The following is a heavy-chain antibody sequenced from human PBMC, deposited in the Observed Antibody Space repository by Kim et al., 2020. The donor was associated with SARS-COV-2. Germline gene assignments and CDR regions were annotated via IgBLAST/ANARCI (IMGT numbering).Heavy chain of an antibody. CDR1: GFTFDDYA. V-gene: IGHV3-43*02. D-gene: IGHD2-15*01. Sequence: GGSLRLSCAASGFTFDDYAMHWVRQAPGKGLEWVSLISGDGGSTYYADSVKGRFTISRDNSKNSLYLQMNSLRTEDTALYYCAKDIGYCSGGSCSDNHDYWGQGTLVTVSS. CDR3: AKDIGYCSGGSCSDNHDY. J-gene: IGHJ4*02. CDR2: ISGDGGST.